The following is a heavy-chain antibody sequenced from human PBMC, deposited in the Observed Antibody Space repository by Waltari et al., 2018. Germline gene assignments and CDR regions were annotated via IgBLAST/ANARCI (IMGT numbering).Heavy chain of an antibody. V-gene: IGHV4-39*01. CDR2: IYHSGST. CDR3: ARHVPYYYDSSGYFDY. D-gene: IGHD3-22*01. CDR1: GGSISSSSYY. J-gene: IGHJ4*02. Sequence: QLQLQESGPGLVKPSETLSLTCTVSGGSISSSSYYWGWIRQPPGKGLEWIGSIYHSGSTYYNPSLKSRVTISVDTSKNQFSLKLSSVTAADTAVYYCARHVPYYYDSSGYFDYWGQGTLVTVSS.